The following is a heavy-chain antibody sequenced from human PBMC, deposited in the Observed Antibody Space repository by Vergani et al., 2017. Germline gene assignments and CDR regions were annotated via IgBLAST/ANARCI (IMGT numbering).Heavy chain of an antibody. CDR1: GYTLTELS. CDR2: FDPEDGET. Sequence: QVQLVQSGAEVKKPGASVKVSCKVSGYTLTELSMHWVRQAPGKGLEWMGGFDPEDGETIYAQKFQGRVTMTEDTSTDTAYLELSSLRSEDTAVYYCARDPASGYYMYYYYYYMDVWGKGTTVTVSS. V-gene: IGHV1-24*01. J-gene: IGHJ6*03. D-gene: IGHD3-3*01. CDR3: ARDPASGYYMYYYYYYMDV.